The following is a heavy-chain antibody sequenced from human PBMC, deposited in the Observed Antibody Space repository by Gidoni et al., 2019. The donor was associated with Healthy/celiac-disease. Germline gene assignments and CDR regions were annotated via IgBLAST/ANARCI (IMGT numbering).Heavy chain of an antibody. Sequence: QVQLVESGGGVVQPGRSLRLSCAASGFTFSSYAMHWVRQAPGKGLEWVAVISYDGSNKYYADSVKGRFTISRDNSKNTLYLQMNSLRAEDTAVYYCARPSYGGVFDAFDIWGQGTMVTVSS. CDR1: GFTFSSYA. CDR3: ARPSYGGVFDAFDI. J-gene: IGHJ3*02. V-gene: IGHV3-30-3*01. CDR2: ISYDGSNK. D-gene: IGHD4-17*01.